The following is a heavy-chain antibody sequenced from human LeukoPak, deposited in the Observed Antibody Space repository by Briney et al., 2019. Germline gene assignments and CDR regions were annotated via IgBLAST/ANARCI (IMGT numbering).Heavy chain of an antibody. CDR3: AKGSSGWTSDAFDI. D-gene: IGHD6-19*01. V-gene: IGHV3-9*01. CDR2: ISWNSGSI. CDR1: GFTFDDYA. Sequence: PGRSLRLSCAASGFTFDDYAMHWVRQAPGKGLECVSGISWNSGSIGYADSGKGRFTISRDNAKNSLYLQMNSLRAEDTALYYCAKGSSGWTSDAFDIWGQGTMVTVSS. J-gene: IGHJ3*02.